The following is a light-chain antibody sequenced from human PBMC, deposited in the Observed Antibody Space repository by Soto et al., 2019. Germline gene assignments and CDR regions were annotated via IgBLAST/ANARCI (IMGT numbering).Light chain of an antibody. CDR1: QGIRND. CDR2: AAS. J-gene: IGKJ2*01. Sequence: DIPMTQSPSSLSASVGDRVTITCRASQGIRNDLGWYQQKPGKAPERVIYAASTLQSVVPSRFSGCGSGTEFTLTISSLLPEDFATDYGLQHNSYPYTFGQGTKLEIK. CDR3: LQHNSYPYT. V-gene: IGKV1-17*01.